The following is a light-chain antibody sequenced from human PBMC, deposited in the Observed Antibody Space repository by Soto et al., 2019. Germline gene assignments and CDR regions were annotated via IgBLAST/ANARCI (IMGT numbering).Light chain of an antibody. Sequence: QSVLTQPASVSGSPGQAITISCTGTSSDVGAYNYVSWYQHHPGKAPKLMIYDVSNRPSGVSNRFSGSKSGNTASLTISGLQAEDEADYYCSSYTGSSTPVFGGGTKLTVL. V-gene: IGLV2-14*03. CDR1: SSDVGAYNY. CDR3: SSYTGSSTPV. CDR2: DVS. J-gene: IGLJ2*01.